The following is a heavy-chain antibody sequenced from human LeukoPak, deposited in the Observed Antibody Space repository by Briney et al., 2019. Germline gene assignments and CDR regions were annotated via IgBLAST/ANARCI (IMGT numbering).Heavy chain of an antibody. CDR1: GDSVSRDTAA. J-gene: IGHJ4*02. CDR2: TYYRSKWYN. CDR3: ARHIYYFDS. D-gene: IGHD2-21*01. Sequence: SQTLSLTCAISGDSVSRDTAAWNWIRQSPSRGLEWLGRTYYRSKWYNDYAPSVLGRITINPDTSKNQFSLQLNSVTPEDTAVYYCARHIYYFDSWGQGTLVTVSS. V-gene: IGHV6-1*01.